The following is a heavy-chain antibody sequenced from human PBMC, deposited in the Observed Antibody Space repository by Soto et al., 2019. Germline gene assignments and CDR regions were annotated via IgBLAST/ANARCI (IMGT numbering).Heavy chain of an antibody. Sequence: GGSLRLSCAASGFTFSNYAVTWVRQAPGNGLEWVANIKQDGSEKYHVDSVKGRFTISRDNAKNSLYLQMNSLRAEDTAVYYCARDPSVVVVAATPYYYYGMDVWGQGTTVTVSS. J-gene: IGHJ6*02. CDR2: IKQDGSEK. CDR3: ARDPSVVVVAATPYYYYGMDV. V-gene: IGHV3-7*01. CDR1: GFTFSNYA. D-gene: IGHD2-15*01.